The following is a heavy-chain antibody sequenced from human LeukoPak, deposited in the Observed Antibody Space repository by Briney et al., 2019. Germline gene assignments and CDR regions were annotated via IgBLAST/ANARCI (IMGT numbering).Heavy chain of an antibody. V-gene: IGHV4-61*02. D-gene: IGHD3-10*01. CDR2: IYTSGST. Sequence: SENLFLTCTDSGVSSSSSYSYWNWIRQPAGKGLEWIGRIYTSGSTNYNPSLKSRVTMSVDTSKNQFSLKLSSVTAADTAVYYCARDKSRTYGSADAFDIWGQGTMVTVSS. J-gene: IGHJ3*02. CDR1: GVSSSSSYSY. CDR3: ARDKSRTYGSADAFDI.